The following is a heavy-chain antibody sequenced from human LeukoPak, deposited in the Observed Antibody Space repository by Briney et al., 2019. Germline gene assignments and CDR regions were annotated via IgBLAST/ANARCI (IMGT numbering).Heavy chain of an antibody. CDR1: GYTFASYG. CDR3: AKCVSAYWSEN. CDR2: ISAYNGNT. D-gene: IGHD3-3*01. J-gene: IGHJ4*02. Sequence: GASVKVSCKASGYTFASYGISWVRQAPGQGLEWMGWISAYNGNTNYAQKFQGRPTMTTDTSTSTAYMELKSLRSNDTAVYYCAKCVSAYWSENWGQGTLVTVS. V-gene: IGHV1-18*01.